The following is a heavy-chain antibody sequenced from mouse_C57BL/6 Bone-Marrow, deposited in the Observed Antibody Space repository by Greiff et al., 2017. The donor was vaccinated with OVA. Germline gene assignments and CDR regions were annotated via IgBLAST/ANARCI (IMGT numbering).Heavy chain of an antibody. D-gene: IGHD2-3*01. V-gene: IGHV1-18*01. CDR1: GYTFTDYN. Sequence: VQLQQSGPELVKPGASVKIPCKASGYTFTDYNMDWVKQSHGKSLEWIGDINPNNGGTTYNQKFKGKATLTVDKSSSTAYMELRSLTSEDTAVYYCAKGGCDGYYEGFAYWGQGTLVTVSA. CDR3: AKGGCDGYYEGFAY. J-gene: IGHJ3*01. CDR2: INPNNGGT.